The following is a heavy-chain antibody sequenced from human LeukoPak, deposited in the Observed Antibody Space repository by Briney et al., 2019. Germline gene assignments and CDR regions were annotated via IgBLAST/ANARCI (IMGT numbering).Heavy chain of an antibody. Sequence: GGSLRLSCAASGFTFSSYSMNWVRQAPGKGLEWVSSISSSSSYIYYADSVRGRFTISRDNAKNSLYLQMNSLRAEDTAVYYCARVGSYHCSSTSCYAGDAFDIWGQGTMVTVSS. V-gene: IGHV3-21*01. J-gene: IGHJ3*02. CDR1: GFTFSSYS. D-gene: IGHD2-2*01. CDR3: ARVGSYHCSSTSCYAGDAFDI. CDR2: ISSSSSYI.